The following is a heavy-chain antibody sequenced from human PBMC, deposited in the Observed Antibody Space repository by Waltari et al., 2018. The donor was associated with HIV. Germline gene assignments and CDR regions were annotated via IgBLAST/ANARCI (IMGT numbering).Heavy chain of an antibody. CDR2: FDPEQGKT. Sequence: QVPLVQSGAEVKKPGASVKVSCKVSGYTLSELSMHWVRQAPGKGLEGMGGFDPEQGKTIYAQNFQSRVTMTEDAATDTAYMELSSLRSEDTAVYYCTTEGLYCSGGTCYSRFDPWGQGTLVTVS. J-gene: IGHJ5*02. CDR1: GYTLSELS. D-gene: IGHD2-15*01. V-gene: IGHV1-24*01. CDR3: TTEGLYCSGGTCYSRFDP.